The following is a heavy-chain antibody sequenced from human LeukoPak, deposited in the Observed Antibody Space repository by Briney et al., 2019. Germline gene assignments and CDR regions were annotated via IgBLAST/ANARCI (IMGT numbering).Heavy chain of an antibody. CDR2: IYSGGST. J-gene: IGHJ4*02. V-gene: IGHV3-66*01. CDR3: ARDLRDYYDSSGYLW. D-gene: IGHD3-22*01. CDR1: GFTVSSNY. Sequence: GGSLRLSCVASGFTVSSNYMSWVRQAPGKGLEWVSVIYSGGSTYYADSVKGRFTISRDNSKNTLYLQMNSLRAEDTAVYYCARDLRDYYDSSGYLWWGQGTLVTVSS.